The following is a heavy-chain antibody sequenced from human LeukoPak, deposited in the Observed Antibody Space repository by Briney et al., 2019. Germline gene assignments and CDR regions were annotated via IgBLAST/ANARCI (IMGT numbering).Heavy chain of an antibody. CDR2: IYYSGST. CDR1: GGSISSYS. CDR3: ARTYPNSYGFGRDSDY. D-gene: IGHD5-18*01. J-gene: IGHJ4*02. Sequence: SETLSLTCTVSGGSISSYSWSWIRQPPRKGLEWIGYIYYSGSTNYNPSLKSRVTISVDTSKNQFSLKLSSVTAADTAVYYCARTYPNSYGFGRDSDYWGQGTLVTVSS. V-gene: IGHV4-59*01.